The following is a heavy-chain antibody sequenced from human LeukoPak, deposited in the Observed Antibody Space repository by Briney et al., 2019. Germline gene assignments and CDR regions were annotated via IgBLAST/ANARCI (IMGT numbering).Heavy chain of an antibody. D-gene: IGHD1-26*01. CDR3: VAANPGGLADY. Sequence: GASVKVSCKASGYTFTDYHMHWVRQAPGKGPEWMGGFTLEDGDTIYARKFQGRVTMTEDASTDTAYMDLSSLRSEDTAVYFCVAANPGGLADYWGQGTLVTVSS. J-gene: IGHJ4*02. CDR1: GYTFTDYH. CDR2: FTLEDGDT. V-gene: IGHV1-24*01.